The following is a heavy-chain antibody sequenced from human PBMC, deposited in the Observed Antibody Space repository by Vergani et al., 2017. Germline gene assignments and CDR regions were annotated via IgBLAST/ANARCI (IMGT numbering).Heavy chain of an antibody. Sequence: QVQLVESGGGVVQPGRSLRLSCAASGFTFSSYAMHWVRQAPGKGLEWVAVISYDGSNKYYEDSVKGRFTISRDNSKNTLYLQMNSLRAEDTAVYYCARDLSYDYVWGSKDYWGQGTLVTVSS. J-gene: IGHJ4*02. CDR1: GFTFSSYA. D-gene: IGHD3-16*01. CDR3: ARDLSYDYVWGSKDY. V-gene: IGHV3-30-3*01. CDR2: ISYDGSNK.